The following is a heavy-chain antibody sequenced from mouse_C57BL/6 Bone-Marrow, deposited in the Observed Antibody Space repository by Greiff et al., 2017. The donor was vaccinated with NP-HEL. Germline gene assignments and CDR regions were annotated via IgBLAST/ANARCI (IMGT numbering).Heavy chain of an antibody. J-gene: IGHJ2*01. CDR2: IDTSDSYT. CDR1: GYTFTSYW. V-gene: IGHV1-50*01. Sequence: QVQLQQSGAELVKPGASVKLSCKASGYTFTSYWMQWVKQRPGQGLEWIGEIDTSDSYTNYNQKFKGKATLTVDTSSSTAYMQLSSLTSEDSAVYYCARERDYDLDYWGQGTTLTVSS. D-gene: IGHD2-4*01. CDR3: ARERDYDLDY.